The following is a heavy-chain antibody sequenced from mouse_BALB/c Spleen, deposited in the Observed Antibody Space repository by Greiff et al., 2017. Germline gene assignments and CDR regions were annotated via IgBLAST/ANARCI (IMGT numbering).Heavy chain of an antibody. CDR3: AKRGDYYCYAAMDY. J-gene: IGHJ4*01. D-gene: IGHD1-2*01. CDR2: ISSGGGST. V-gene: IGHV5-12-1*01. Sequence: EVMLVESGGGLVKPGGSLKLSCAASGFTFSSYDMSWVRQTPEKRLEWVAYISSGGGSTYYPDTVKGRFTISRDNAKNTLYLQMSSLKSEDTAMYSCAKRGDYYCYAAMDYWGQGTSVTVSA. CDR1: GFTFSSYD.